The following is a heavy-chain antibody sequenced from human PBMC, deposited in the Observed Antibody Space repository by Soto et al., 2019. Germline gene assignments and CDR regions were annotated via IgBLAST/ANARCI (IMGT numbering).Heavy chain of an antibody. CDR2: IYYSGST. Sequence: SETLSLTCTVSGGSISSYYWSWIRQPPGNGLEWIGYIYYSGSTNYNPSLKSRVTISVDTSKNQFSLKLSSVTAADTAVYYCAGTYYYDSSGYPFDYWGQGTLVTVSS. D-gene: IGHD3-22*01. CDR1: GGSISSYY. V-gene: IGHV4-59*01. J-gene: IGHJ4*02. CDR3: AGTYYYDSSGYPFDY.